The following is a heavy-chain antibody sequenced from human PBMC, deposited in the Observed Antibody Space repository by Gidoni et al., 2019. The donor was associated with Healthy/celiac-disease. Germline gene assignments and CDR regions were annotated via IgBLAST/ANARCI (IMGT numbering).Heavy chain of an antibody. D-gene: IGHD3-3*01. V-gene: IGHV3-23*01. CDR3: AKDRAFGVVNPVDF. J-gene: IGHJ4*02. CDR2: ISGSGGST. Sequence: VQLLESGGGLVQPGGSLSLSCPASGFPFRRYAMSWVRQAPGKGLEGVSVISGSGGSTYYADSVKGRFTIARDNSENTLYLQMNSLRAEDTAVYYCAKDRAFGVVNPVDFWGQGTLVTVSS. CDR1: GFPFRRYA.